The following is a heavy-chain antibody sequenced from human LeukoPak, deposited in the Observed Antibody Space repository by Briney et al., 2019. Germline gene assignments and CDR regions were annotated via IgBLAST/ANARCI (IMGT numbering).Heavy chain of an antibody. V-gene: IGHV1-2*02. J-gene: IGHJ4*02. D-gene: IGHD2-2*02. CDR3: ARGYIRPVPNFDY. Sequence: ASVWVSCTVSEYTFTGYYMHWVRQAPAQGYERMGWINPNNGGTSYAQKFQGRVTMTRDTSITTAYMELPSLTSDDTAVYYCARGYIRPVPNFDYWGQGTLVTVSS. CDR2: INPNNGGT. CDR1: EYTFTGYY.